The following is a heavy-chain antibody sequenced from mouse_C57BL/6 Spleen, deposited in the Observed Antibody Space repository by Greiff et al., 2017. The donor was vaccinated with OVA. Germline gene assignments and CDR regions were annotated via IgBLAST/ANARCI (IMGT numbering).Heavy chain of an antibody. D-gene: IGHD2-1*01. J-gene: IGHJ2*01. CDR2: INPNNGGN. Sequence: EVQLQQSGPELVKPGASVKISCKASGYTFTDYYMNWVKQSHGKSLEWIGDINPNNGGNSYNQKFKGKATLTVDKSSSTAYMELRSLTSEDSAVYYCARKAGIYYGNYAYFDYWGQGTTLTVSS. V-gene: IGHV1-26*01. CDR3: ARKAGIYYGNYAYFDY. CDR1: GYTFTDYY.